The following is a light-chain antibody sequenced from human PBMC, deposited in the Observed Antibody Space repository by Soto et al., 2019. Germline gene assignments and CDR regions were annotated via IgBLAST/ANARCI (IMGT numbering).Light chain of an antibody. V-gene: IGKV3-20*01. CDR1: QSMSSSY. Sequence: IALPQSSRTLSLSPGERATLSCGASQSMSSSYLAWYQQKPGQAPRLLIYGASTRATGVPDRFRGSGSGTDFPLTICSLEPEDFALYYCPRSGASPGRFGQRPK. CDR2: GAS. J-gene: IGKJ1*01. CDR3: PRSGASPGR.